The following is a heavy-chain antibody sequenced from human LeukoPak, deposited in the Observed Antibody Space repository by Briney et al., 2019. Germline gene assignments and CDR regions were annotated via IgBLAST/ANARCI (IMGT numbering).Heavy chain of an antibody. CDR3: AKDQELWFEPIYYYYGMDV. V-gene: IGHV3-23*01. D-gene: IGHD3-10*01. CDR2: ISGSGGST. J-gene: IGHJ6*02. CDR1: GFTFSSYA. Sequence: GGSLRLSCAASGFTFSSYAMSWVRQAPGKGLEWVSAISGSGGSTYYADSVKGRFTISRDNSKNTLYLQMNSLRAEDTAVYYCAKDQELWFEPIYYYYGMDVWGQGTTDTVSS.